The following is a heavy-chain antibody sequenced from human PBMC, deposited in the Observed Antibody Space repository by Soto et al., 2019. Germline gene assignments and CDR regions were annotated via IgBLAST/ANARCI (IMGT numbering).Heavy chain of an antibody. CDR3: ARGRGVVVPAARAYYYYGMDV. Sequence: SETLSLTCTVSGGSISSGGYYWSWIRQHPGKGLEWIGYIYYSGSTYYNPSLKSRVTISVDTSKNQFSLKLSSVTAADTAVYYCARGRGVVVPAARAYYYYGMDVWGQGTTVTVSS. D-gene: IGHD2-2*01. CDR2: IYYSGST. J-gene: IGHJ6*02. CDR1: GGSISSGGYY. V-gene: IGHV4-31*03.